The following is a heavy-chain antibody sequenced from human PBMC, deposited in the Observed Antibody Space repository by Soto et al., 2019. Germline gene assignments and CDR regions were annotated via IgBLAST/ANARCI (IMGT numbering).Heavy chain of an antibody. J-gene: IGHJ6*02. D-gene: IGHD2-21*02. CDR1: GGSFSGYY. CDR2: MYNTGST. V-gene: IGHV4-59*01. Sequence: SETLPLTCAVYGGSFSGYYWSWIRQPPGKGLEWIGYMYNTGSTVYNPPFKSRVTISVDTSKSQFSLRLNSVTAADTAVYYCARDLWGYCGTDCYPLDVWGQGTTVTVSS. CDR3: ARDLWGYCGTDCYPLDV.